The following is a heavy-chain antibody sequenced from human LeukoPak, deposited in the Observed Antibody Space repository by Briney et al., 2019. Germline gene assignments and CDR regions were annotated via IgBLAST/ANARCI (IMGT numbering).Heavy chain of an antibody. J-gene: IGHJ4*02. V-gene: IGHV5-51*01. CDR1: GYSFTNYW. D-gene: IGHD3-22*01. Sequence: GESLKISCKGSGYSFTNYWIGWVRQMPGKGLKWMGIIYPGDSDARYSPSFQGQVTISADKSISTAYLQWSSLKASDTAMYYCARPSYYYDSSGYHFDYWGQGTLITVSS. CDR2: IYPGDSDA. CDR3: ARPSYYYDSSGYHFDY.